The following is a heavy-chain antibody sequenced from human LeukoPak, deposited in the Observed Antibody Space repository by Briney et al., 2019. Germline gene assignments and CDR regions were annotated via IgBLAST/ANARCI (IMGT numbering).Heavy chain of an antibody. CDR3: ARGYPYGYYYYYGMDV. V-gene: IGHV4-31*03. CDR2: IFYSGST. D-gene: IGHD4-17*01. J-gene: IGHJ6*04. CDR1: GGSISSGGYY. Sequence: SETLSLTRNVSGGSISSGGYYWIWIRQHPGKGLEWIGYIFYSGSTYYNPSLKSRVTISVDTSKNQFSLRLSSVTAADTAVYYCARGYPYGYYYYYGMDVWGKGTTVTVSS.